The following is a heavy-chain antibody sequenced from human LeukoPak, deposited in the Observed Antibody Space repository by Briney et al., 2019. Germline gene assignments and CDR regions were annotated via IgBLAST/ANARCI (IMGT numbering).Heavy chain of an antibody. CDR2: ISAYNGNT. J-gene: IGHJ4*02. V-gene: IGHV1-18*01. D-gene: IGHD3-3*01. CDR3: ARDLSGYDFWSGYYDCFDY. CDR1: GYTFTSYG. Sequence: ASVKVSCKASGYTFTSYGISWVRQAPGQGLEWMGWISAYNGNTNYAQKLQGRVTMTTDTSTSTAYMELRSLRSDDTAVYYCARDLSGYDFWSGYYDCFDYWGQGTLVTVSS.